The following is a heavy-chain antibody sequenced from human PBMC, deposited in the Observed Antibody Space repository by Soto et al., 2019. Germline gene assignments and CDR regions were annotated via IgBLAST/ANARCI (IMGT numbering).Heavy chain of an antibody. CDR3: ARGQRFSDWFDP. V-gene: IGHV4-4*07. CDR2: IYSSGST. CDR1: GGAITSYD. Sequence: SETQSLTCTVSGGAITSYDGTWIRQPAGKGLEWIGRIYSSGSTKYNPSLQSRISMSLDTSKNQFSLTLTSVTAADTAVYYCARGQRFSDWFDPWGQGTLVTVSS. D-gene: IGHD3-3*01. J-gene: IGHJ5*02.